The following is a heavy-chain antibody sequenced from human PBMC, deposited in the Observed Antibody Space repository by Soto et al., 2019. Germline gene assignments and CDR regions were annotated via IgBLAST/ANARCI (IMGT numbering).Heavy chain of an antibody. V-gene: IGHV4-31*03. J-gene: IGHJ4*02. Sequence: QVQLQESGPGLVKPSQTLSLTCTVSGGSISSCGYYWSWILQHPGKGLAWIGYIYYSGSTYYNSSLKSRVTISVDTSKNQFSLKLSYVTAAATGLYYCSRVYNWYYSLWCQGTLFTVSS. D-gene: IGHD1-7*01. CDR1: GGSISSCGYY. CDR2: IYYSGST. CDR3: SRVYNWYYSL.